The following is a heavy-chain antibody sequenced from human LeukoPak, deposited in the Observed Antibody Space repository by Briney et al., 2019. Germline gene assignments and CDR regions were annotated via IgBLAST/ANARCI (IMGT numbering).Heavy chain of an antibody. J-gene: IGHJ2*01. CDR2: ISWNSGSI. CDR3: AKDNAYGSPWNWYFDL. D-gene: IGHD3-10*01. CDR1: GFTFDDYA. Sequence: GGSLRLSCAASGFTFDDYAMHWVRQAPGKGLEWVSGISWNSGSIGYADSVKGRFTISRDNAKNSLYLQMNSLRAEDTALYYCAKDNAYGSPWNWYFDLWGRGTLVTVSS. V-gene: IGHV3-9*01.